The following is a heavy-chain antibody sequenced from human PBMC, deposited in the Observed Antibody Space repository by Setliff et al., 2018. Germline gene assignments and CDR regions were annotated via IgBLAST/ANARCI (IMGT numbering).Heavy chain of an antibody. D-gene: IGHD4-17*01. CDR1: GFSFSYFY. V-gene: IGHV3-23*01. Sequence: LRLSCAASGFSFSYFYMSWVRQAPGKGLEWVSSIGASGDRTYYADSVKGRFTISRDNSRNSLYLQMNSLRVEDTASYYCARDPNGDYVGAFDPWGQGILVTVSS. J-gene: IGHJ5*02. CDR3: ARDPNGDYVGAFDP. CDR2: IGASGDRT.